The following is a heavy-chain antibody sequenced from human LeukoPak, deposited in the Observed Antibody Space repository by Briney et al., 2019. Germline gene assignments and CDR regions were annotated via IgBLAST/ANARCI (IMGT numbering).Heavy chain of an antibody. CDR2: IYYSGST. D-gene: IGHD1-26*01. V-gene: IGHV4-59*01. J-gene: IGHJ4*02. CDR3: ARVNGGSYFDY. CDR1: GGSISSYY. Sequence: AETLSLTCTVSGGSISSYYWSWIRQPPGKRLEWIGYIYYSGSTNYNPSLKSRVTISVDTSKNQFSLKLSSVTAADTAVYYCARVNGGSYFDYWGQGTLVTVSS.